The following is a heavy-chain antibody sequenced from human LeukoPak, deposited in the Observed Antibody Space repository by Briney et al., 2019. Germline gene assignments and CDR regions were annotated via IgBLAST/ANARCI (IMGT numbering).Heavy chain of an antibody. CDR3: ARAVGVAAIHNAFDI. J-gene: IGHJ3*02. CDR2: IYSGGGT. CDR1: GFTVSSNY. D-gene: IGHD2-21*02. Sequence: GGSLRLSCAASGFTVSSNYMSWVRRAPGKGLEWVSVIYSGGGTDYVDSVKGRFTISRDNAKNTLYLQMNSLRAEDTAVYYCARAVGVAAIHNAFDIWGQGTMVTVSS. V-gene: IGHV3-66*02.